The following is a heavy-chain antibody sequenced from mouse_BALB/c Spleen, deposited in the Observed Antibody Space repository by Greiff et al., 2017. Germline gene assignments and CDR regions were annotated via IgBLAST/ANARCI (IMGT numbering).Heavy chain of an antibody. CDR1: GFTFSNYW. CDR3: TRAIPYYYAMDY. V-gene: IGHV6-6*02. Sequence: EVKLMESGGGLVQPAGSMKLSCVASGFTFSNYWMNWVRQSPEKGLEWVAEIRLKSNNYATHYPESVKGRFTISRDDSKSSVYLQMNNLRAEDTGIYYCTRAIPYYYAMDYWGQGTSVTVSS. J-gene: IGHJ4*01. CDR2: IRLKSNNYAT.